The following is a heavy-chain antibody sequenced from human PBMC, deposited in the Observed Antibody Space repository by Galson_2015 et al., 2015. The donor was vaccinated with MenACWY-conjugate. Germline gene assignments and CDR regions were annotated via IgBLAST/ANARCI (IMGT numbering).Heavy chain of an antibody. CDR3: ARGDNYYDSSGYHFDY. V-gene: IGHV4-59*08. D-gene: IGHD3-22*01. CDR1: GGSISSYF. CDR2: IYYSGST. Sequence: SETLSLTCTVSGGSISSYFWSWIRQPPGKGLEWIGYIYYSGSTSYNPSLKSRVTISIDTSKNQFSLKLSSVTAADTAVYYCARGDNYYDSSGYHFDYWGQGTLVTVSS. J-gene: IGHJ4*02.